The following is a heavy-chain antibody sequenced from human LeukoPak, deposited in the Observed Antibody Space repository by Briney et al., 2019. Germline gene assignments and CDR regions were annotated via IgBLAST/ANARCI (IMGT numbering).Heavy chain of an antibody. V-gene: IGHV1-2*02. CDR2: INPNSGGT. CDR3: AREAMRYCGGDCQVDY. J-gene: IGHJ4*02. Sequence: ASVKVSCKASGYIFTDYYIHWVRQAPGQVLEWMGWINPNSGGTNYAQGFQGRVTMTRDTSITTTYMDLSRLKSDDTAVYYCAREAMRYCGGDCQVDYWGQGTLVTVSS. CDR1: GYIFTDYY. D-gene: IGHD2-21*02.